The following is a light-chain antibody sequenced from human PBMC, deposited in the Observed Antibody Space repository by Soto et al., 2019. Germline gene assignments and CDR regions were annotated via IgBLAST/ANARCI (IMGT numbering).Light chain of an antibody. CDR1: QSLDNY. CDR3: QQRGHWPS. V-gene: IGKV3-11*01. J-gene: IGKJ4*01. Sequence: EIVLTQSPAALSLSPGERATLSCRASQSLDNYLAWYQHKPGQAPRLLIYDASTRATDIPARFSGSGSGTDFTLTISSLEPEDFAVYYCQQRGHWPSFGGGTKVEIK. CDR2: DAS.